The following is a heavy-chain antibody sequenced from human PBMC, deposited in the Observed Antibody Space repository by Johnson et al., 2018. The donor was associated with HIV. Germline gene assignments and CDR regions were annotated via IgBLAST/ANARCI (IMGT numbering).Heavy chain of an antibody. Sequence: VQLVESGGGVVQPGRSLRLSCAASGFTFSSYAMHWVRQAPGKGLEYVSAISSNGGSTYYANSVKGRFPISRDNSKNTLYLQMGSLRAEDMAVYYCARARTTVTILDAFDIWGQGTMVTVSS. CDR2: ISSNGGST. J-gene: IGHJ3*02. D-gene: IGHD4-17*01. CDR1: GFTFSSYA. CDR3: ARARTTVTILDAFDI. V-gene: IGHV3-64*01.